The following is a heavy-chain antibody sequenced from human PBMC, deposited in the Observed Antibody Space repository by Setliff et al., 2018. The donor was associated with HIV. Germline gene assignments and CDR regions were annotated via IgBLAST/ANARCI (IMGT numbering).Heavy chain of an antibody. CDR3: ARVPHRVVGTTTLLYHFDY. D-gene: IGHD1-26*01. CDR1: GGSISTYY. J-gene: IGHJ4*02. V-gene: IGHV4-59*08. CDR2: ISYSGTT. Sequence: SETLSLTCTVSGGSISTYYWNWIRQPPGKGLEWIGYISYSGTTYYNPSLKSRVTISVDTTTNQVSLQVNSVTAVDTAVYYCARVPHRVVGTTTLLYHFDYWGLGTLVTVSS.